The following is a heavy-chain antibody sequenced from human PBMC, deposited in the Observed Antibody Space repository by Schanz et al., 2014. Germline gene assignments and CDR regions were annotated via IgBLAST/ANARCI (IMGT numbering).Heavy chain of an antibody. J-gene: IGHJ5*02. D-gene: IGHD3-16*01. CDR3: ARGAGGIDT. V-gene: IGHV3-74*01. CDR1: GFSFSNYW. Sequence: EVQLVESGGGFVQPGGSLRLSCAASGFSFSNYWMHWVRQGPGSGLVWVSHINNAGSDTTYADSVKGRFTISRDNTRNTLYLQMNSLSAEDTAVYYCARGAGGIDTWGQGTPVTVSS. CDR2: INNAGSDT.